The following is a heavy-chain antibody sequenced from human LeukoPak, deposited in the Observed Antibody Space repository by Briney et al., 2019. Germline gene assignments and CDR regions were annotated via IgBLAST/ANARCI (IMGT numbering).Heavy chain of an antibody. D-gene: IGHD2-21*02. Sequence: HPGGSLRLSCAASGFTFSSYEMNWVRQAPGKGLEWVSYISSSGSTIYYADSVKHRFTISRDNAKNSLYLQMNSLRAEDTAVYYCASPTAYSSNLWGQGTMVTVSS. CDR3: ASPTAYSSNL. J-gene: IGHJ3*01. CDR1: GFTFSSYE. V-gene: IGHV3-48*03. CDR2: ISSSGSTI.